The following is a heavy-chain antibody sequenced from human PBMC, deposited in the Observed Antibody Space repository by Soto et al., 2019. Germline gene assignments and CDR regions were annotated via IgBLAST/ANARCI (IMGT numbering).Heavy chain of an antibody. CDR3: ARRRYRSGWYRFGDYYYGMDV. Sequence: PGESLKISCKGSGYSFTSYWIGWVRQMPGKGLEWMGIIYPGDSDTRYSPSFQGQVTISADKSISTAYLQWSSLKASDTAMYYCARRRYRSGWYRFGDYYYGMDVWGQGTTVTVSS. J-gene: IGHJ6*02. D-gene: IGHD6-19*01. V-gene: IGHV5-51*01. CDR2: IYPGDSDT. CDR1: GYSFTSYW.